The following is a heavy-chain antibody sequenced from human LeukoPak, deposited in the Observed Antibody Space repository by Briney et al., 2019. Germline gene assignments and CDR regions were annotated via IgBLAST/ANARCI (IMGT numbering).Heavy chain of an antibody. CDR1: GGPINNYY. D-gene: IGHD3-22*01. CDR3: ATHYESSGDYSWMRFDP. J-gene: IGHJ5*02. Sequence: SETLSLICIVSGGPINNYYWSWIRQPPGKGLEWIGYIYHSGSTNYNPSLKSRVTISVDRSKSQFSLKLRSVTAADTAVYYCATHYESSGDYSWMRFDPWGQGTLVTVSS. V-gene: IGHV4-59*08. CDR2: IYHSGST.